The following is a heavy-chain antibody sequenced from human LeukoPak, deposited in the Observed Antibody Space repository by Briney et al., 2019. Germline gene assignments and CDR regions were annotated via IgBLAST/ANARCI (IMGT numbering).Heavy chain of an antibody. Sequence: PGGSLRLSCAASGFSFSNYWMTWVRQAPGKGLEWVATIKQDGSEEYYVDSVKGRFTMSRDNAKNSLYLQMNSLRAEDTAVYYCARSGSSGWYECDSWGQGTLVTVSS. D-gene: IGHD6-19*01. V-gene: IGHV3-7*01. J-gene: IGHJ5*01. CDR3: ARSGSSGWYECDS. CDR2: IKQDGSEE. CDR1: GFSFSNYW.